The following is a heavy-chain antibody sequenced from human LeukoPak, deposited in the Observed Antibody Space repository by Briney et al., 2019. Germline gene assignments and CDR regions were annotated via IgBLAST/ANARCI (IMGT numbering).Heavy chain of an antibody. D-gene: IGHD3-3*01. CDR2: ISSSSSYI. CDR3: ARDYYDFWSGYYLNLNYYYYGMDV. J-gene: IGHJ6*02. CDR1: GFTFSSYS. Sequence: GGSLRLSCAASGFTFSSYSMNWVRQAPGKGLEWVSSISSSSSYIYYADSVKGRFTISRDNAKNSLYLQTNSLRAEDTAVYYCARDYYDFWSGYYLNLNYYYYGMDVWGQGTTVTVSS. V-gene: IGHV3-21*01.